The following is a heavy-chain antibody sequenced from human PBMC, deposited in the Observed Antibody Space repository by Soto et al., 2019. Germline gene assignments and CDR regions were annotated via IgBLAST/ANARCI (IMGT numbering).Heavy chain of an antibody. CDR2: IYYSGST. CDR1: GGSISGYY. V-gene: IGHV4-59*01. D-gene: IGHD2-15*01. J-gene: IGHJ4*02. CDR3: AAAPRY. Sequence: SETMSLTCSVSGGSISGYYWSWIRQAPEKGLEWIGYIYYSGSTNYNPSLKSRVTMLIDMSKNQFSLKLTSVSAADTAVYYCAAAPRYWGQGILVTVSS.